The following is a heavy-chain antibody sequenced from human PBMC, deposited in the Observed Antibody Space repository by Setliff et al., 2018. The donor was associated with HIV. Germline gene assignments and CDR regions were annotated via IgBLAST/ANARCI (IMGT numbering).Heavy chain of an antibody. J-gene: IGHJ4*02. CDR1: GFTFSTYA. CDR3: AGGYLSGWSATAAN. CDR2: ISSSGGTT. D-gene: IGHD6-19*01. Sequence: GGSLRLSCAASGFTFSTYAMTWVRQAPGKGLEWVSSISSSGGTTYFADTVKGRFTISRDNAKNTLYLQMNSLRAEDTAVYYCAGGYLSGWSATAANWGQGALVTVSS. V-gene: IGHV3-23*01.